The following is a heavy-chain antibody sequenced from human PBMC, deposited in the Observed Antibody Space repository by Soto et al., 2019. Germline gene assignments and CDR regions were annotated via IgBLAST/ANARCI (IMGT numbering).Heavy chain of an antibody. V-gene: IGHV3-48*03. D-gene: IGHD5-12*01. J-gene: IGHJ4*02. Sequence: ASCGYKLKSDEMAWCRDAPGKGLERVSYIGSSGNIIYYAASLKGRFTISRDSAKNSLYLQMNSLRAEDKAVYYCASRDIGVGQLDHWGQRLLV. CDR2: IGSSGNII. CDR1: GYKLKSDE. CDR3: ASRDIGVGQLDH.